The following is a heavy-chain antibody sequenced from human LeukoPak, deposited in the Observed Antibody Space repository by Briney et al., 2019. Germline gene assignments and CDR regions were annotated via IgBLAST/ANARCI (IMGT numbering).Heavy chain of an antibody. D-gene: IGHD6-19*01. CDR1: GFTFSSYW. CDR2: IKQDGSEK. V-gene: IGHV3-7*01. Sequence: GGSLRLSCAASGFTFSSYWMSWVRQAPGKGLEWVANIKQDGSEKYYVDSVKGRFTISRDNAKSSLYLQMNSLRAEDTAVYYCARQKQWLAVYYFDYWGQGTLVTVSS. CDR3: ARQKQWLAVYYFDY. J-gene: IGHJ4*02.